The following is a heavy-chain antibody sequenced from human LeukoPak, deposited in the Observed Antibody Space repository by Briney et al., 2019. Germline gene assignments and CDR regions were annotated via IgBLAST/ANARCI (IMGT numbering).Heavy chain of an antibody. Sequence: GGSLRLSRAASGLTVSKNYMSWVRQAPGKGLESVSVIYSGGSTYYADSVKGRFTISRDNAKNSLYLQMNSLRAEDTAVYYCAREDSGITMVRGVYDAFDIWGQGTMVTVSS. CDR3: AREDSGITMVRGVYDAFDI. CDR2: IYSGGST. CDR1: GLTVSKNY. V-gene: IGHV3-53*01. J-gene: IGHJ3*02. D-gene: IGHD3-10*01.